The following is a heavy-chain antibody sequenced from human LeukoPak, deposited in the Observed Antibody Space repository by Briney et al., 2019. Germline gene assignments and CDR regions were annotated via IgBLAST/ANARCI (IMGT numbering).Heavy chain of an antibody. V-gene: IGHV3-33*01. CDR1: GFIFSSFG. CDR2: IWHGGSYK. J-gene: IGHJ4*02. D-gene: IGHD3-22*01. CDR3: ARVGDYENSGSQPFDY. Sequence: GGSLRLSCAASGFIFSSFGMHWVRQAPGKGLEWVAVIWHGGSYKYYLDSVKGRFTISRDNAKNTLYLQMNNLRVEDTAVYYCARVGDYENSGSQPFDYWGQGTLVTVSS.